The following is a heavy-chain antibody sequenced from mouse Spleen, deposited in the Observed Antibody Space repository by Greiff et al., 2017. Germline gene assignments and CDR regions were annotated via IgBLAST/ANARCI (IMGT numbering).Heavy chain of an antibody. CDR1: GYTFTSYW. V-gene: IGHV1-69*01. D-gene: IGHD2-1*01. J-gene: IGHJ3*01. CDR3: ARNGNYSWFAY. CDR2: IDPSDSYT. Sequence: VQLQQSGAELVMPGASVKLSCKASGYTFTSYWMHWVKQRPGQGLEWIGEIDPSDSYTNYNQKFKGKATLTVDKSSSTAYMQLSSLTSEDSAVYYCARNGNYSWFAYWGQGTLVTVSA.